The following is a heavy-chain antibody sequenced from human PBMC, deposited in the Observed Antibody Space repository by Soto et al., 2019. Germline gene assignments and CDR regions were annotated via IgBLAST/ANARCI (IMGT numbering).Heavy chain of an antibody. V-gene: IGHV3-21*01. J-gene: IGHJ6*02. D-gene: IGHD2-21*02. CDR2: IGTRGDI. Sequence: GGSLRLSCAASGFAFSTFSMHWVRQAPGKGLEWVSSIGTRGDIYYADSVKGRFTISRDNAKNSLSLQMNSLRAEDTGVYYCAREETAWPLAYGLDVWGQGTTVTVSS. CDR3: AREETAWPLAYGLDV. CDR1: GFAFSTFS.